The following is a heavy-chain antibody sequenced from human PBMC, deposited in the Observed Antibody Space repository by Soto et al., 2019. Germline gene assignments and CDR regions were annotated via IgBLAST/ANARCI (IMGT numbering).Heavy chain of an antibody. Sequence: QLLLQESGPGLVKPSETLSLSCTVSGGSISRYSYWGWIRQPPGKGLEWIGTISYSGPTYYNASLNSRVTIGADTSKNQFFLKLTSVPAADPAVYYCARVPDSGYLDYWGQGTLVTVSS. CDR1: GGSISRYSY. V-gene: IGHV4-39*01. D-gene: IGHD3-22*01. CDR3: ARVPDSGYLDY. CDR2: ISYSGPT. J-gene: IGHJ4*02.